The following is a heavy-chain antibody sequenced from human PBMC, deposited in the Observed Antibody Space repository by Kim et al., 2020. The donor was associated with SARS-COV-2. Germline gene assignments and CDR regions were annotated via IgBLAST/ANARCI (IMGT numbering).Heavy chain of an antibody. CDR1: GYTFTSYY. CDR2: INPSGGST. Sequence: ASVKVSCKASGYTFTSYYMHWVRQAPGQGLEWMGIINPSGGSTSYAQKFQGRVTMTRDTSTSTVYMELSSLRSEDTAVYYCARDLRSTIFGVVMPYYYYGMDVWGQGTTVTVSS. J-gene: IGHJ6*02. V-gene: IGHV1-46*01. D-gene: IGHD3-3*01. CDR3: ARDLRSTIFGVVMPYYYYGMDV.